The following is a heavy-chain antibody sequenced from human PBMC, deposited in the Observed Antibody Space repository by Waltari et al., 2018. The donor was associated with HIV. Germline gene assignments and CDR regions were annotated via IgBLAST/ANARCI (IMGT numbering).Heavy chain of an antibody. CDR1: GGSFRNNF. Sequence: QVQLQQWGAGLLKPSETLSITCAVYGGSFRNNFWSWIRHLPGKGLEWIGEINQSGNARYNPSLKSRVITSVDTSKKQFSLKLRFVTAADTAMYYCARVFGGGHFDSWGQGTLLIVSS. CDR3: ARVFGGGHFDS. V-gene: IGHV4-34*02. D-gene: IGHD3-10*01. CDR2: INQSGNA. J-gene: IGHJ4*02.